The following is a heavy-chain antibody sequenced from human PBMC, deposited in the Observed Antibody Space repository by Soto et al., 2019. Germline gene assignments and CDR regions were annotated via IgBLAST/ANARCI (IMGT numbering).Heavy chain of an antibody. CDR2: IIPILGIA. CDR1: GGTFSSYT. D-gene: IGHD2-2*01. J-gene: IGHJ6*02. CDR3: AREGLVLVPTAVNSDYYYYAMDV. Sequence: SVKVSCKASGGTFSSYTISWVRQAPGQGLEWMGRIIPILGIANYAQKFQGRVTITADKSTSTAYMELSSLRSEDTAVYYCAREGLVLVPTAVNSDYYYYAMDVWGQGTTVTVSS. V-gene: IGHV1-69*04.